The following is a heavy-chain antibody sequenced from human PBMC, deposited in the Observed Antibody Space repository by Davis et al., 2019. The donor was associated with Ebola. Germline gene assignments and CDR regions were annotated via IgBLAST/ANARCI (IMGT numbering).Heavy chain of an antibody. CDR1: GGSINSGGKY. Sequence: SETLSLTCTVSGGSINSGGKYWNWIRQHPGKGLEWIGYIHYSGRTYYNPSLKSRVTISVDTSKNQFSLKLSSVTAADTAVYYCARGRPSPGDYVSWFDPWGQGTLVTVSS. CDR3: ARGRPSPGDYVSWFDP. V-gene: IGHV4-31*03. J-gene: IGHJ5*02. D-gene: IGHD4-17*01. CDR2: IHYSGRT.